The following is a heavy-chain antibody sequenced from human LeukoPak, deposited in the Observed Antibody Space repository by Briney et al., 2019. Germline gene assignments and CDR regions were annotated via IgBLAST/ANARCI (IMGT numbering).Heavy chain of an antibody. D-gene: IGHD4-17*01. CDR1: GFTFSSYS. V-gene: IGHV3-48*01. J-gene: IGHJ4*02. Sequence: GGSLRLSCAASGFTFSSYSMNWVRQAPGKGLEWISFISSNSRTILYTDSVKGRFTSSRDNAKNSLYLQMNNLRVEDTAVYYCARDVGVYGDYAILGYWGQGTLVAVSS. CDR3: ARDVGVYGDYAILGY. CDR2: ISSNSRTI.